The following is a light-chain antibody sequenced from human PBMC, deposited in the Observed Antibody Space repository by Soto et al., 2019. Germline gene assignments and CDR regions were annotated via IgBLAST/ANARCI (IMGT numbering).Light chain of an antibody. CDR2: AAS. CDR3: QQSYSTPWT. CDR1: QSISNY. V-gene: IGKV1-39*01. Sequence: DIQMTQSPSSLSASVGDRVTIPCRASQSISNYLSWYQQIPGKAPKLLIYAASTLRSGVSSRFSGSGSGTDFTLTISSLQPEDFATYYCQQSYSTPWTFGQGPRWKSN. J-gene: IGKJ1*01.